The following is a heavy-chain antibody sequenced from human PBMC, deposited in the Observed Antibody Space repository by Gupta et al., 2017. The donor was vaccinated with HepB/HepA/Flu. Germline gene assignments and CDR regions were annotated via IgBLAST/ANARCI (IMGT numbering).Heavy chain of an antibody. Sequence: QVQLVESGGGVVQPGRSLRLSCAASGFTFSSYAMHWLRQAPGKGLEWVAVISYDGSNKYYADSVKGRFTISRDNSKNTLYLQMNSLRAEDTAVYYCAREAVTMVRGAVYWYFDLWGRGTLVTVSS. J-gene: IGHJ2*01. V-gene: IGHV3-30-3*01. CDR3: AREAVTMVRGAVYWYFDL. CDR1: GFTFSSYA. CDR2: ISYDGSNK. D-gene: IGHD3-10*01.